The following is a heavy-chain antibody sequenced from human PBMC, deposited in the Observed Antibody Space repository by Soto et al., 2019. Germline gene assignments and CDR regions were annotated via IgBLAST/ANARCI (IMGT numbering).Heavy chain of an antibody. CDR2: ISYDGILK. D-gene: IGHD3-10*01. Sequence: PSKGLEWVAIISYDGILKYYADSVKGRFTISRDTSKSALYLQMNSLRPEDTAVYYCAKDFKITGRHSGCQNCYGSTAE. CDR3: AKDFKITGRHSGCQNCYGSTAE. J-gene: IGHJ1*01. V-gene: IGHV3-30*18.